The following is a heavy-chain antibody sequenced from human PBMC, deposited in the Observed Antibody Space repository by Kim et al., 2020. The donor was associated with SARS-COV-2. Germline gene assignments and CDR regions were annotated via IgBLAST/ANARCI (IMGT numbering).Heavy chain of an antibody. V-gene: IGHV1-69*13. D-gene: IGHD3-10*01. Sequence: SVKVSCKASGGTFSSYAISWVRQAPGQGLEWMGGIIPIFGTANYAQKFQGRVTITADESTSTAYMELSSLRSEDTAVYYCARGRFTPMVRGVGGDYYYYGMDVWGQGTTVTVSS. J-gene: IGHJ6*02. CDR2: IIPIFGTA. CDR1: GGTFSSYA. CDR3: ARGRFTPMVRGVGGDYYYYGMDV.